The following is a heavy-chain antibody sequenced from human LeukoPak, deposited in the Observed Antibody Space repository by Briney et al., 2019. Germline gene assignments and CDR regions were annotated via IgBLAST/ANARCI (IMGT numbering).Heavy chain of an antibody. J-gene: IGHJ4*02. CDR2: IYTSGST. Sequence: SETLSLTCTVSGGSISSHYWSWIRQPAGKGLEWIGHIYTSGSTDYNPSLKSRVNISKDTSKNEFSLKLSSVTAADTAVYYCARDSPPAYCSGGSCYFDYWGQGTLVTVSS. D-gene: IGHD2-15*01. CDR1: GGSISSHY. V-gene: IGHV4-4*07. CDR3: ARDSPPAYCSGGSCYFDY.